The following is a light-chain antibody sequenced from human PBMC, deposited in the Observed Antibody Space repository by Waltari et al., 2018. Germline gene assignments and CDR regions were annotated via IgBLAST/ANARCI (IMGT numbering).Light chain of an antibody. V-gene: IGLV2-14*03. Sequence: QSALTQPASVSGSPGQSITISCTGTSSDVGGYNYVSWYQQHPGKAPKLMIYDVSNRPSGVSNRFSGTKSGNTASLTISWLQAEDEADYYCSSYTSSSRVFGGGTKLTVL. CDR2: DVS. CDR1: SSDVGGYNY. J-gene: IGLJ3*02. CDR3: SSYTSSSRV.